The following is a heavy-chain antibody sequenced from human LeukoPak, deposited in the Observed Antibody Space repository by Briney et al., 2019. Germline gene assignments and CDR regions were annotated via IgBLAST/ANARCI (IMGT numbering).Heavy chain of an antibody. CDR1: GFTVSSNY. CDR3: ARVLSGRGSLYDYYYYMDV. V-gene: IGHV3-53*01. D-gene: IGHD3-10*01. Sequence: GGSLRLSCAASGFTVSSNYMSWVRQAPGKGLEWVSVTYSNGRTYYADSVKGRFTISRDISKNTLYLQMNSLRAEDTAVYYCARVLSGRGSLYDYYYYMDVSGKGTTVTSSS. CDR2: TYSNGRT. J-gene: IGHJ6*03.